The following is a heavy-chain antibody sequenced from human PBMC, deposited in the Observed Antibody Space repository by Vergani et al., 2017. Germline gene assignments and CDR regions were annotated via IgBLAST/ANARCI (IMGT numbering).Heavy chain of an antibody. D-gene: IGHD2-2*03. CDR2: IYYSGST. CDR3: AGEGFALDICTMKRVEP. J-gene: IGHJ5*02. V-gene: IGHV4-39*01. CDR1: GGSISSSSYY. Sequence: QLQLQESGPGLVKPSETLSLTCTVSGGSISSSSYYWGWIRQPPGKGLEWIGSIYYSGSTYYNPSLKSRVTISVDTSKNQFSLKLSSVTAADTAVYYCAGEGFALDICTMKRVEPRGPGTL.